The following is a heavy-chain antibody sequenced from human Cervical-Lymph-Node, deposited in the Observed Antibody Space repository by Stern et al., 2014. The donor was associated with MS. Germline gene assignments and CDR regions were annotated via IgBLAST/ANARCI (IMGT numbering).Heavy chain of an antibody. J-gene: IGHJ4*02. D-gene: IGHD5-18*01. V-gene: IGHV1-69*01. CDR3: ARERDTAMVMLVY. Sequence: QVQLVQSGAEVKKPGSSVKVSCKASGGTFRSYAISWVRQAPGQGLEWMGWIIPLFGTANYAHKFQGRVTITADESSRTAYLELSSLRSEDTAVYYCARERDTAMVMLVYWGQGTLVTVSS. CDR1: GGTFRSYA. CDR2: IIPLFGTA.